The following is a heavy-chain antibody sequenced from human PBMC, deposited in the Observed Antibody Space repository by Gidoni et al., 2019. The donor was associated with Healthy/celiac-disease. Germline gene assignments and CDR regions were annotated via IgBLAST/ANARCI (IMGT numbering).Heavy chain of an antibody. CDR3: ARAPTPAGSGSYYNGPFDY. V-gene: IGHV5-51*01. D-gene: IGHD3-10*01. J-gene: IGHJ4*02. CDR2: IYPGDSDT. Sequence: EVQLVQSGAEVKKPGESLKISCKGPGYSFTSHWIGWECQMPGKGREWMGIIYPGDSDTRYSPSFQGQVTISADKSISTAYLQWSSLKASDTAMYYCARAPTPAGSGSYYNGPFDYWGQGTLVTVSS. CDR1: GYSFTSHW.